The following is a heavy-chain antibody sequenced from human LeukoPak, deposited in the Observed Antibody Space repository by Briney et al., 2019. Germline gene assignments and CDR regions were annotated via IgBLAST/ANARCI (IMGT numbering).Heavy chain of an antibody. J-gene: IGHJ4*02. V-gene: IGHV4-39*01. D-gene: IGHD4-17*01. Sequence: PSGTLSLTCTVSGGSISSSSYFWGWIRHPPGKGLEWIGSIFYSGSTYYNPSLNSRVTISIDTSKNQFSLRLSSVTAADTAVYYCARQMNTVTADYWGQGTLVTVSS. CDR2: IFYSGST. CDR3: ARQMNTVTADY. CDR1: GGSISSSSYF.